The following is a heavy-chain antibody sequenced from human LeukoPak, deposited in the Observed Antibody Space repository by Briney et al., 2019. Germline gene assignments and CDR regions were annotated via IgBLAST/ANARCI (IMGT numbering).Heavy chain of an antibody. V-gene: IGHV3-21*04. Sequence: GGSLRLSCAASGFTFSSYSMNWVRQAPGKGLEWVSSISSSSSYIYYADSVKGRFTISRDNAKNTLYLQMNSLRAEDTAVYYCAKDQYCTSTSCYVGYWGQGTLVTVSS. D-gene: IGHD2-2*01. CDR1: GFTFSSYS. CDR2: ISSSSSYI. CDR3: AKDQYCTSTSCYVGY. J-gene: IGHJ4*02.